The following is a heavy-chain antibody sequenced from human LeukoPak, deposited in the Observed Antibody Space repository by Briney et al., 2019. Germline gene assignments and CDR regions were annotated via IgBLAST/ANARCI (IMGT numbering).Heavy chain of an antibody. D-gene: IGHD6-13*01. CDR3: ARDFIAAAGGSLH. V-gene: IGHV3-7*01. J-gene: IGHJ1*01. Sequence: GGSLRLSCAVSGFTFSSYWMSWVRQAPGKGLEWVANIKQDGSEKYYVDSVKGRFTISRDNAKNSLYLQMNSLRAEDTAVYYCARDFIAAAGGSLHWGQGTLVTVSS. CDR1: GFTFSSYW. CDR2: IKQDGSEK.